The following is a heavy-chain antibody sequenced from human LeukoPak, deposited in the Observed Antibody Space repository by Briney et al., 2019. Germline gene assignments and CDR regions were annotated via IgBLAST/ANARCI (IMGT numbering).Heavy chain of an antibody. D-gene: IGHD3-10*01. CDR2: IYDGGST. Sequence: SETLSLTCTVSGGSVNSYYLSWIRQPAGKTLEWIGRIYDGGSTNYNPSLKSRVTISVDTSKNQFSLKLSSVTAADTAVYYCARQRRGSYYGSGRIGWFDPWGQGTLVTVSS. J-gene: IGHJ5*02. CDR3: ARQRRGSYYGSGRIGWFDP. V-gene: IGHV4-4*07. CDR1: GGSVNSYY.